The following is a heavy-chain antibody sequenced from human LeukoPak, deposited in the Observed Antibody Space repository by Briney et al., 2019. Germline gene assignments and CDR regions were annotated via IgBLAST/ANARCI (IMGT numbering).Heavy chain of an antibody. J-gene: IGHJ4*02. Sequence: SETLSLTCTVSGGSISTSSYYWGWIRQPPGKGLEWIGSIYYSGSTYYNPSLKSRVTISVDTSKNQFSLKLSSVTAADTAVYYCARDLLNEGNHLDYWGQGTLVTVSS. D-gene: IGHD4-23*01. V-gene: IGHV4-39*02. CDR2: IYYSGST. CDR1: GGSISTSSYY. CDR3: ARDLLNEGNHLDY.